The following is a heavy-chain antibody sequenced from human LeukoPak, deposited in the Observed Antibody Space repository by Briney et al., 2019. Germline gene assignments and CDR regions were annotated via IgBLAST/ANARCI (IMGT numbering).Heavy chain of an antibody. D-gene: IGHD2-15*01. CDR2: IYHSGST. CDR1: GGSISSGGYS. CDR3: VFAGYCSGGSCYYGMDV. Sequence: PSETLSLTCAVSGGSISSGGYSWSWIRQPPGKGLEWIGYIYHSGSTYYNPSLKSRVTISVDRSKNQFSLKLSSVTAADTAVYYCVFAGYCSGGSCYYGMDVWGQGTTVTVSS. J-gene: IGHJ6*02. V-gene: IGHV4-30-2*02.